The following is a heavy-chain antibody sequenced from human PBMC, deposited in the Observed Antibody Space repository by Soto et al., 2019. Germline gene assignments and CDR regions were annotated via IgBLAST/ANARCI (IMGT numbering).Heavy chain of an antibody. Sequence: LSLTCTVSGGSISSYYWSWIRQPPGKGLEWIGYIYYSGSTNYNPSLKSRVTISVDTSKNQFSLKLSSVTAADTAVYYCARGSHSSSWYSHDYWGQGTLVTVSS. CDR1: GGSISSYY. J-gene: IGHJ4*02. CDR2: IYYSGST. V-gene: IGHV4-59*01. CDR3: ARGSHSSSWYSHDY. D-gene: IGHD6-13*01.